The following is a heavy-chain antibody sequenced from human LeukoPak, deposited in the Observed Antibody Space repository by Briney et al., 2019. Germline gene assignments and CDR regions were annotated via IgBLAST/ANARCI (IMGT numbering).Heavy chain of an antibody. V-gene: IGHV1-18*01. CDR3: ARETASSGSNIDAFDI. D-gene: IGHD3-22*01. CDR1: GYTFTSYG. Sequence: ASVKVSCKASGYTFTSYGISWVRQAPGQGLEWMGWISAYNGNTNYAQKLQGRVTMTTDTSTSTAYMELRSLRSDDTAVYYCARETASSGSNIDAFDIWGQGTMVTVSS. J-gene: IGHJ3*02. CDR2: ISAYNGNT.